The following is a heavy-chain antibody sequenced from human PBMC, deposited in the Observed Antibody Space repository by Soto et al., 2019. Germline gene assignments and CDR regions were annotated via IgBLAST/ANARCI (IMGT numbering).Heavy chain of an antibody. V-gene: IGHV4-31*03. CDR1: VESISSGGYY. CDR3: ARASSSSSAADY. D-gene: IGHD6-6*01. Sequence: QVQLQESGPGLVKPSQTLSLTCSVSVESISSGGYYWSWIRHHPGKGLEWIGYIYDSESAYYNPSLKSRVTISMDTSKNHFAMRLSSVTAADTAVYYCARASSSSSAADYWGQGILVTVSA. J-gene: IGHJ4*02. CDR2: IYDSESA.